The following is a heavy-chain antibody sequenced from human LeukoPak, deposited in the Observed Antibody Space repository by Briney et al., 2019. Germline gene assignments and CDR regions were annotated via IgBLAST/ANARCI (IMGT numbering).Heavy chain of an antibody. CDR2: IYSGGST. D-gene: IGHD5-18*01. CDR1: GFTFSDSR. V-gene: IGHV3-66*01. J-gene: IGHJ4*02. CDR3: ARDNTAMVGLDY. Sequence: GGSLRLSCTTSGFTFSDSRMTWVRQAPGKGLEWVSVIYSGGSTYHADSVKGRFTISRDNSKNTLYLQMNSLRAEDTGVYYCARDNTAMVGLDYWGQGTLVTVSS.